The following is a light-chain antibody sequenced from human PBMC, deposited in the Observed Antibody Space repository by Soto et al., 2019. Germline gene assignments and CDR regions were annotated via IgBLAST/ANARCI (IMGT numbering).Light chain of an antibody. J-gene: IGLJ3*02. Sequence: QSALTQPPFASGSPGQSVAISCTGTSSDVGGYNYVSWYQQHPGKAPKLMIYEVSNRPSGISNRFSGSKSGNTASLTISGLQAEDEADYYCSSYTSSNFWVFGEGTKLTVL. V-gene: IGLV2-14*01. CDR3: SSYTSSNFWV. CDR1: SSDVGGYNY. CDR2: EVS.